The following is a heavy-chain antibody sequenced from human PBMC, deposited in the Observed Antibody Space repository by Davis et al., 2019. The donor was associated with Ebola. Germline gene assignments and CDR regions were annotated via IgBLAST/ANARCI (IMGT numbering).Heavy chain of an antibody. CDR2: ISYDGSNK. J-gene: IGHJ6*04. D-gene: IGHD1-26*01. CDR3: AKAKWEVEYHYSGMDV. V-gene: IGHV3-30-3*01. CDR1: GFTFSSYA. Sequence: GESLKISCAASGFTFSSYAMHWVRQAPGKGLEWVAVISYDGSNKYYADSVRGRFTISRDNSKDTLYLQMNSLRVEDTAVYFCAKAKWEVEYHYSGMDVWGKGTTVTVSS.